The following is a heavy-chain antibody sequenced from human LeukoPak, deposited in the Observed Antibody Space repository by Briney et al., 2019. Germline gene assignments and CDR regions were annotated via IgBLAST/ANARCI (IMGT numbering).Heavy chain of an antibody. D-gene: IGHD2-21*02. J-gene: IGHJ4*02. Sequence: PSETLSLTRTVSGDSISSGGYYWTWIRQHPGKGLEWIGNIFTSGNTYYNPSLKGRIFTSVDTSKSQFSLRLTSVTAADTAVYYCARATLRGDPFDFWGQGLQVTVSS. CDR3: ARATLRGDPFDF. V-gene: IGHV4-31*03. CDR1: GDSISSGGYY. CDR2: IFTSGNT.